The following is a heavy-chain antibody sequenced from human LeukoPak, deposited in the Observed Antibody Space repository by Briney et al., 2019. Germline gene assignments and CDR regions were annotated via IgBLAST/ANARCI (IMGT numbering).Heavy chain of an antibody. V-gene: IGHV1-8*03. J-gene: IGHJ4*02. D-gene: IGHD6-13*01. CDR1: GYTFTSYG. CDR2: MNPNSGNT. CDR3: ARSQQQYPKPIDY. Sequence: ASVKVSCKASGYTFTSYGINWVRQATGQGLEWMGWMNPNSGNTGYAQKFQGRVTITRNTSISTAYMELSSLRSEDTAVYYCARSQQQYPKPIDYWGQGTLVTVSS.